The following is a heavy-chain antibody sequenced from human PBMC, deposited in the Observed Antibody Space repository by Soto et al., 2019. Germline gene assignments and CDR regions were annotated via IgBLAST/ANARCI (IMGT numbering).Heavy chain of an antibody. CDR3: ARDSDLGGSHGVY. Sequence: GGSLRLSCSASGFTFSSYAMHWVRQAPGKGLEYVSAISSNGGSTYYADSVKGRFTISRDNSKNTLYLQMNSLRAEDTAVYYCARDSDLGGSHGVYWGQGTLVTVSS. J-gene: IGHJ4*02. CDR2: ISSNGGST. D-gene: IGHD3-10*01. V-gene: IGHV3-64*04. CDR1: GFTFSSYA.